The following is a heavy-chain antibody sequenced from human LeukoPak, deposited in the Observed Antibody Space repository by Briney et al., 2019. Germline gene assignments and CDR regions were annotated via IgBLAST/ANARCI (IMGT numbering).Heavy chain of an antibody. V-gene: IGHV1-46*01. CDR1: GYTFTSYY. Sequence: ASVKVSCKASGYTFTSYYMHWVRQAPGQGLEWMGIINPSGGGTSYAQKFQGRVTMTRDTSTSTVYMELSSLRSEDTAVYYCARGLTYYYDSSGYIGDYWGQGTLVTVSS. D-gene: IGHD3-22*01. J-gene: IGHJ4*02. CDR2: INPSGGGT. CDR3: ARGLTYYYDSSGYIGDY.